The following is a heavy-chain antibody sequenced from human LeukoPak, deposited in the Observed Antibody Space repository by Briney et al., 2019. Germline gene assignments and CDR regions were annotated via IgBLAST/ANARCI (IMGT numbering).Heavy chain of an antibody. J-gene: IGHJ4*02. V-gene: IGHV3-74*01. Sequence: GGSLRLSCAASGFTFSGYWMHWVRQAPGKGLVRVSNIKGDGSSTGYADSVKGRFTISRDNAKSTLYLQMNSLRAEDTAVYYCVLISSPGNWGQGTLVTVSS. D-gene: IGHD3-3*02. CDR2: IKGDGSST. CDR3: VLISSPGN. CDR1: GFTFSGYW.